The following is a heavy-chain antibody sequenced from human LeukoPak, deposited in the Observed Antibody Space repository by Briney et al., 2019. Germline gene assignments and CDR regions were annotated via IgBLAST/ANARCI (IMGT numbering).Heavy chain of an antibody. D-gene: IGHD6-6*01. CDR3: ARLEQQLGLFDY. Sequence: SETLSLTCTVYGGSFSAFYWSWIRQPPGKGLEWIGEINHSGSTNYNPSLKSRITISVDTSKNQFSLKLSSVTAADTAVYYCARLEQQLGLFDYWGQGTLVTVSS. CDR2: INHSGST. CDR1: GGSFSAFY. J-gene: IGHJ4*02. V-gene: IGHV4-34*01.